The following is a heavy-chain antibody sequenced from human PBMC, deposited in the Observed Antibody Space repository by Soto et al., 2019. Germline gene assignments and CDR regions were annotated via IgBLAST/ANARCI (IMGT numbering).Heavy chain of an antibody. CDR1: GFTFDDYT. Sequence: LRLSCAASGFTFDDYTMHWVRQAPGKGLEWVSLINWDGGDTYYADSVKGRFTISRDNSKNSLYLQMNSLTTEDTALYYCSKDKPKYYGMDAWGQGTTVTVSS. CDR2: INWDGGDT. J-gene: IGHJ6*02. V-gene: IGHV3-43*01. CDR3: SKDKPKYYGMDA.